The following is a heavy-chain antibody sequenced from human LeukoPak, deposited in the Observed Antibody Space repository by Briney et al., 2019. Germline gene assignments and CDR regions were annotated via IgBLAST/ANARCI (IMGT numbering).Heavy chain of an antibody. CDR1: GFTVSSNY. CDR3: ARAGYSSSHNWFDP. V-gene: IGHV3-53*01. D-gene: IGHD6-13*01. CDR2: IYSGGST. J-gene: IGHJ5*02. Sequence: GSLRLSCAASGFTVSSNYMSWVRQAPGKGLEWVSVIYSGGSTYYADSVKGRFTISRDNSKNTLFLQMNSLRAEDTAVYYCARAGYSSSHNWFDPWGQGTLVTVSS.